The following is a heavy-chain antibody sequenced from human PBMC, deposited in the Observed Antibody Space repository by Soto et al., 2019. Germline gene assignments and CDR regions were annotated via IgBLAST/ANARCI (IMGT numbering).Heavy chain of an antibody. Sequence: EVPLVESGGGLVQPGGSLRLSCAASGFTFSSYDMHWVRQATGKSLEWVSAIGTAGDTYYPGSVKGRFTISRENAKYSLYLQMNSLRAGDTAVYYCARGPVSGGSWWWFDPWGQGTLVTVSS. J-gene: IGHJ5*02. CDR1: GFTFSSYD. D-gene: IGHD2-15*01. CDR3: ARGPVSGGSWWWFDP. V-gene: IGHV3-13*01. CDR2: IGTAGDT.